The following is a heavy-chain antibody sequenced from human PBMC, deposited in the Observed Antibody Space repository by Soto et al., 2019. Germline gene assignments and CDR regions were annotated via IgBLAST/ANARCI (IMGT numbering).Heavy chain of an antibody. D-gene: IGHD1-1*01. Sequence: SETLSLTCTVSGGSITTYQWSWIRQPPGKGLEWIGGYSGFTNYNPSLESRVTISVDTSKNQFSLKLSSVTAADTAVYYCARRYGRAFDYWGQGTLVTVSS. V-gene: IGHV4-59*08. J-gene: IGHJ4*02. CDR1: GGSITTYQ. CDR2: YSGFT. CDR3: ARRYGRAFDY.